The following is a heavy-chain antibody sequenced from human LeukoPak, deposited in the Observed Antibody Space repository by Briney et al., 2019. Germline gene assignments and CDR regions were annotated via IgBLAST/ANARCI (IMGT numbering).Heavy chain of an antibody. D-gene: IGHD3-22*01. CDR1: GDTFSSYA. V-gene: IGHV1-69*05. CDR3: ARALFPEGDYYDTSYPFDY. J-gene: IGHJ4*02. Sequence: SVKVSCKSSGDTFSSYAVSWVQQAPGQGLEWTGRIIPIFGTADYAQNFQGRVTITTDESTTTAYMELTSLRSEDTAVYYCARALFPEGDYYDTSYPFDYWGQGTLVTVSS. CDR2: IIPIFGTA.